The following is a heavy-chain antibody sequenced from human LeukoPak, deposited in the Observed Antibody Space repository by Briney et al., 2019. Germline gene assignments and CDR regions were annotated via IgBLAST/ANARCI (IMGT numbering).Heavy chain of an antibody. CDR2: IYYSGNT. Sequence: PSETLSLTCTVSGGSISSSSYYWGWIRQPPGKGLEWIGSIYYSGNTNYNPSLNSRVTISLDTSKNQFSLMLGSLTAADTAVYYCARRYTASPGERFDYWGPGILVTVSS. D-gene: IGHD2-2*02. CDR3: ARRYTASPGERFDY. V-gene: IGHV4-39*07. J-gene: IGHJ4*02. CDR1: GGSISSSSYY.